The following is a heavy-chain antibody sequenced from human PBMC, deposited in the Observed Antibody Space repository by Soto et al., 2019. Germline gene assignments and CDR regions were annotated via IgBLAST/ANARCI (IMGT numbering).Heavy chain of an antibody. CDR3: AMPLRRDDSSGLDI. CDR1: GGTFSSYA. CDR2: IIPIFGTA. D-gene: IGHD3-22*01. V-gene: IGHV1-69*06. Sequence: QVQLVQSGAEVKKPGSSVKVSCKASGGTFSSYAISWVRQAPGQGLEWMGGIIPIFGTANYAQKFQGRVTITADKSTGTAYMELSSLRSEDTAVYYCAMPLRRDDSSGLDIWGQGTMVTVSS. J-gene: IGHJ3*02.